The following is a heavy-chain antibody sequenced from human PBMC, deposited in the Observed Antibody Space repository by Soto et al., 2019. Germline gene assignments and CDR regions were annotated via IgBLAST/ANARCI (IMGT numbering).Heavy chain of an antibody. CDR1: GFTFSNAW. CDR3: TTADYGDYNYYYYGMDV. CDR2: IKSKTDGGTT. Sequence: PGGSLRLSCAASGFTFSNAWMSWVRQAPGKGLEWVGRIKSKTDGGTTDYAAPVKGRFTISRDDSKNTLYLQMNSLKTEDTAVYYCTTADYGDYNYYYYGMDVWGQGTTVTVSS. D-gene: IGHD4-17*01. J-gene: IGHJ6*02. V-gene: IGHV3-15*01.